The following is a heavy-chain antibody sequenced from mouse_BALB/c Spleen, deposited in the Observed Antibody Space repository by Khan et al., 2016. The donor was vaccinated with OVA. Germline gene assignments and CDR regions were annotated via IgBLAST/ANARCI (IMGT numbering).Heavy chain of an antibody. CDR3: ARDSNFDY. CDR1: GFTFSRFG. J-gene: IGHJ2*01. Sequence: EVQVVESGGGLVQPGGSRKLSCAASGFTFSRFGMHWVRQAPEKGLEWVAYISSGSSTIYYADTVKGRFTISRDNPKNTLFLQMTSLRSEDTAMYDCARDSNFDYWGQGTTLTVSS. CDR2: ISSGSSTI. V-gene: IGHV5-17*02.